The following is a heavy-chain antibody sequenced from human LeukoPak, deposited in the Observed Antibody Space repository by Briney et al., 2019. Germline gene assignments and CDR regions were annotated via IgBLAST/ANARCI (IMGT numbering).Heavy chain of an antibody. CDR1: GGCISSGGYY. V-gene: IGHV4-31*03. J-gene: IGHJ4*02. CDR2: IYYSGST. Sequence: PSETLSLTCTVSGGCISSGGYYWSWIRQHPGKGLEWIGYIYYSGSTYYNPSLKSRVTISVDTSKNQFSLKLSSVTAADTAVYYCARGQAYYFDYWGQGTLVTVSS. CDR3: ARGQAYYFDY.